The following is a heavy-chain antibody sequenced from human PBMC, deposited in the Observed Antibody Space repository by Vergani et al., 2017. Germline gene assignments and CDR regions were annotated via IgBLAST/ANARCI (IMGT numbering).Heavy chain of an antibody. Sequence: QVQLQESGPGLVKPSQTLSLTCTVSGGSISSGGYYWSWIRQHPGKGLEWIGYIYYSGSTYYNPSLKSRVTISVDTSKNQFSLKLSSVTAADTAVYYCARLLLESLGSADNWFDPWGQGTLVTVSS. D-gene: IGHD5-24*01. CDR3: ARLLLESLGSADNWFDP. J-gene: IGHJ5*02. CDR2: IYYSGST. CDR1: GGSISSGGYY. V-gene: IGHV4-31*03.